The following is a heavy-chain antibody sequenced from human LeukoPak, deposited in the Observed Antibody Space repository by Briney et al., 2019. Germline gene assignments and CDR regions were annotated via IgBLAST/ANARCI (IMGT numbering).Heavy chain of an antibody. CDR2: IYTSGST. V-gene: IGHV4-4*07. CDR3: ARAPEYYYDSSGYFDY. CDR1: GGSISSYY. D-gene: IGHD3-22*01. Sequence: SETLSLTCTVSGGSISSYYWSWIRQPAGKGLEWIGRIYTSGSTNYNPSLKSRVTMSVDTSKNQFSLKLSSVTAADTAVYYCARAPEYYYDSSGYFDYWGQGTLVTVSS. J-gene: IGHJ4*02.